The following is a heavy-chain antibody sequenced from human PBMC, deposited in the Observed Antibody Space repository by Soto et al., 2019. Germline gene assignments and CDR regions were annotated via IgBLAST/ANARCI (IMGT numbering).Heavy chain of an antibody. D-gene: IGHD3-3*01. Sequence: QLQLQESGPGLVKPSETLSLTCTVSGGSISSSSYYWGWIRQPPGKGLEWIGSIYYSGSTYYNPSLKSRVTISVDTSKNQFSLKLSSVTAADTAVYYCATLSDFWSGYYTAGRSYYYYYMDVWGKGTTVTVSS. V-gene: IGHV4-39*01. J-gene: IGHJ6*03. CDR3: ATLSDFWSGYYTAGRSYYYYYMDV. CDR1: GGSISSSSYY. CDR2: IYYSGST.